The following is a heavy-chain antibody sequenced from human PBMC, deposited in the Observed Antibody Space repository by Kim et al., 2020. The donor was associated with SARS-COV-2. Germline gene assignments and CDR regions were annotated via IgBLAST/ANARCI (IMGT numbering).Heavy chain of an antibody. CDR3: AKDRLSSSGLFDI. D-gene: IGHD3-22*01. Sequence: GGSLRLSCAASGFTFSSYGMHWVRQAPGKGLEWVAVISYDGSNKYYADSVKGRFTISRDNSKNTLYLQMNSLRAEDTAVYYCAKDRLSSSGLFDILCQG. CDR1: GFTFSSYG. V-gene: IGHV3-30*18. CDR2: ISYDGSNK. J-gene: IGHJ3*02.